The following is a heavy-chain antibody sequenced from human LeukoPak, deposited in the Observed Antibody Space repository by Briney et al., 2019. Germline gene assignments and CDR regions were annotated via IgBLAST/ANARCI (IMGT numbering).Heavy chain of an antibody. CDR3: ARGWGYDSRGSNYFEP. J-gene: IGHJ5*02. D-gene: IGHD3-22*01. CDR1: GYTFTHQY. V-gene: IGHV1-2*02. CDR2: MAPNSGDT. Sequence: ASVKVSCKASGYTFTHQYIHWVRQAPGPGLEWMGWMAPNSGDTKYAQKFQGRVTMTRDTSISTAYMELSRLASDDTAVYYCARGWGYDSRGSNYFEPWGQGTLVTVSS.